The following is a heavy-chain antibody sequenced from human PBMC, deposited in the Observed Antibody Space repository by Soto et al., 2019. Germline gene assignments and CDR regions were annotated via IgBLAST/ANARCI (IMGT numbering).Heavy chain of an antibody. CDR1: GFTFSSYS. D-gene: IGHD6-19*01. CDR2: ISSSSSTI. Sequence: SLRLSCAASGFTFSSYSMNWVRQAPGKGLEWVSYISSSSSTIYYADSVKGRFTISRDNAKNSLYLQMNSLRAEDTAVYYCARTRLGYSSGFFQHWGQGTLVTVSS. J-gene: IGHJ1*01. CDR3: ARTRLGYSSGFFQH. V-gene: IGHV3-48*01.